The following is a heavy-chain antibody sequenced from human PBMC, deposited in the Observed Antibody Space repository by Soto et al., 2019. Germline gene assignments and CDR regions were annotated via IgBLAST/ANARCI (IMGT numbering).Heavy chain of an antibody. CDR1: GGSISSSSYY. Sequence: PSETLSLTCTVSGGSISSSSYYWGWIRQPTGKGLEWIGGIYYSGSTYYNPSLKSRVTISVDTSKNQFSLKLSSVTAADTAVYYCARHEPSVSAATPIGHWGQGTLVTVSS. CDR3: ARHEPSVSAATPIGH. V-gene: IGHV4-39*01. CDR2: IYYSGST. D-gene: IGHD2-2*01. J-gene: IGHJ4*02.